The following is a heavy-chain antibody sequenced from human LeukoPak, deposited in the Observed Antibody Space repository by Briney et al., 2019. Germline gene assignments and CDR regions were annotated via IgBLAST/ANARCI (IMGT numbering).Heavy chain of an antibody. CDR2: ISAYNGNT. V-gene: IGHV1-18*01. D-gene: IGHD2-2*01. CDR1: GYTFTSYG. Sequence: ASVKVSCKASGYTFTSYGISWVRQAPGQGLEWMGWISAYNGNTNYAQKLQGRVTMTTDTSTSTAYMELRSLRSDDTAVYYCARDDGYCSSTGCLLDYWGQGTLVTVSS. CDR3: ARDDGYCSSTGCLLDY. J-gene: IGHJ4*02.